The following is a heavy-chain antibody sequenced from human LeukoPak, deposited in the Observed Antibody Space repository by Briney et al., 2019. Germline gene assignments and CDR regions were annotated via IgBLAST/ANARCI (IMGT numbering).Heavy chain of an antibody. D-gene: IGHD2-8*01. CDR2: ISSSSSYI. CDR1: GFTFSSYS. V-gene: IGHV3-21*01. Sequence: GGSLRLSCAASGFTFSSYSMNWVRQAPGKGLEWVSPISSSSSYIYYADSVKGRFTISRDNAENSLYLQMNSLRAEDTAVYYCARDIYCTNTVCYFDSWGQGTLVTVSS. CDR3: ARDIYCTNTVCYFDS. J-gene: IGHJ4*02.